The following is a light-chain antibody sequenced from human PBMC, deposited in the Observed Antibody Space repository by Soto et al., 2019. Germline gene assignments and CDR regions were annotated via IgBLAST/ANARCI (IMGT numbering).Light chain of an antibody. CDR1: SGHSSYS. CDR3: QTWGTGIRV. V-gene: IGLV4-69*01. Sequence: QPVLTQSPSASASLGASVKLTCTLSSGHSSYSIAWHQQHPEKGPRYLMKVNSDGSHSKGDGIPDRFSGSSSGAERYLTISSLQSADEADYYCQTWGTGIRVFGGGTKLTVL. J-gene: IGLJ3*02. CDR2: VNSDGSH.